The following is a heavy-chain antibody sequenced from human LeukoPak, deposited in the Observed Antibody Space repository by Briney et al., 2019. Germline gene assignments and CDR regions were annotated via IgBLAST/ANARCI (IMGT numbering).Heavy chain of an antibody. D-gene: IGHD3-10*01. CDR2: ISGSGGST. Sequence: GGSLRLSCAASRFTFSSYAMSWVRQAPGKGLEWVSAISGSGGSTYYADSVKGRFTISRDNSKNTLYLQMNSLRAEDTAVYYCAKDRHGSGFFDYWGQGTLVTFSS. CDR1: RFTFSSYA. CDR3: AKDRHGSGFFDY. J-gene: IGHJ4*02. V-gene: IGHV3-23*01.